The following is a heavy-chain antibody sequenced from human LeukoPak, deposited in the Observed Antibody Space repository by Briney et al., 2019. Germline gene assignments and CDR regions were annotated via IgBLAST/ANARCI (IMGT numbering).Heavy chain of an antibody. CDR3: ARSHAIYYYMDV. J-gene: IGHJ6*03. V-gene: IGHV4-39*07. CDR1: GGSISSSSYY. Sequence: NPSETLSLTCTVSGGSISSSSYYWGWIRQPPGKGLEWIGSIYYSGSTYYNPSLKSRVTISVDTSKNQFSLKLSSVTAADTAVYYCARSHAIYYYMDVWGKGTTVTVSS. CDR2: IYYSGST. D-gene: IGHD2-8*01.